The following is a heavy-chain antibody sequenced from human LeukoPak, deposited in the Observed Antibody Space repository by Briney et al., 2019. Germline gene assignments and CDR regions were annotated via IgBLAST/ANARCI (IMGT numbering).Heavy chain of an antibody. CDR2: LNWKGGNT. D-gene: IGHD1-26*01. CDR3: ARGPLVGSPYYFDY. J-gene: IGHJ4*02. CDR1: GFIFSSYS. V-gene: IGHV3-20*04. Sequence: GGSLRLSCAASGFIFSSYSMNWVRQAPGKGLEWVSGLNWKGGNTGYADSVKGRFTISRDNAKNSLYLQMNSLRAEDTAFYYCARGPLVGSPYYFDYWGQGTLVTVSS.